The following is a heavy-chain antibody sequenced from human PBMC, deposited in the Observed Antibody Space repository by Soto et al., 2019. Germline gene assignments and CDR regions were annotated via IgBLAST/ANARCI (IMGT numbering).Heavy chain of an antibody. Sequence: ASVKVSCKASGDTFTANYIHWVRQAPGQGFEWMGWINPKSGGTNYPRKFQGRVTMTRDTSLSTVYMTLTRLTSDDTAVYYCARGDSTDCSNGVCSFFYNHDMDVWGQGTTVTVSS. V-gene: IGHV1-2*02. CDR1: GDTFTANY. J-gene: IGHJ6*02. CDR2: INPKSGGT. D-gene: IGHD2-8*01. CDR3: ARGDSTDCSNGVCSFFYNHDMDV.